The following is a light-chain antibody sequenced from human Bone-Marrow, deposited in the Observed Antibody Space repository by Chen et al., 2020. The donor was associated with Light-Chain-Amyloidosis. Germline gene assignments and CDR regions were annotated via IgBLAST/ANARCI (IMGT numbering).Light chain of an antibody. CDR1: SSDVGSYDF. V-gene: IGLV2-23*02. Sequence: QSALTQPASVSGSPGQSITISCTGTSSDVGSYDFVSWYQQHAGKAPKLMSYEVTKRPSGVSNRLSGSKSGTTASLPISGLQAEDEADDYCLSYAGSPHYVCGTGTKV. CDR3: LSYAGSPHYV. J-gene: IGLJ1*01. CDR2: EVT.